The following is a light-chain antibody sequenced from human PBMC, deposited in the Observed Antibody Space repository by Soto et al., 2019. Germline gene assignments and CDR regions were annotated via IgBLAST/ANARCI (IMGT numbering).Light chain of an antibody. CDR3: QQSYSTPT. CDR2: DAS. J-gene: IGKJ1*01. V-gene: IGKV1-33*01. CDR1: QDISNY. Sequence: DIQMTQSPSSLSASVGDRVTITCQASQDISNYLNWYQQKPGKAPKLLIYDASNLETGVPSRFSGSGSGTDFTFTISSLQPEDIATYYCQQSYSTPTFGQGTKV.